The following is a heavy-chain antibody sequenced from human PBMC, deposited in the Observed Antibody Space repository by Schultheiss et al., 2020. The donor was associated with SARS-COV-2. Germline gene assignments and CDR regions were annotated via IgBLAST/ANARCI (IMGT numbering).Heavy chain of an antibody. D-gene: IGHD6-6*01. CDR2: IRSTGGST. Sequence: GESLKISCAASGFTFSTFAMSWVRQAPGGGLEWVSSIRSTGGSTYYADSVKGRFTISRDNSKNTLYLQMSSLRAEDTAVYYCVKTPYSSSYNFDDWGQGTLVTVSS. V-gene: IGHV3-64D*06. CDR3: VKTPYSSSYNFDD. J-gene: IGHJ4*02. CDR1: GFTFSTFA.